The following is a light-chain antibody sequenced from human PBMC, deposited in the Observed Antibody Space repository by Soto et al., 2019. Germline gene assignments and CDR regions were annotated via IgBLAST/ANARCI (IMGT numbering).Light chain of an antibody. Sequence: QLVLTQPRSVSGSPGQSVTISCTGTSSDVGGYNYVSWYQQHPGKAPKLMIYDVSKRPSGVPDRFSGSKSGNTASLTISGLQAEDEADYYCCSYAGSYTFEVFGGGTKVTVL. CDR3: CSYAGSYTFEV. J-gene: IGLJ2*01. V-gene: IGLV2-11*01. CDR1: SSDVGGYNY. CDR2: DVS.